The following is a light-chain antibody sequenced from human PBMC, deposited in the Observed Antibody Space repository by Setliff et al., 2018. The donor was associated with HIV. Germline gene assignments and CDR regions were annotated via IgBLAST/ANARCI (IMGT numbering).Light chain of an antibody. V-gene: IGLV2-14*03. CDR2: DVS. CDR1: SSDVGGYNY. CDR3: SSYTSGSTYV. Sequence: QSALAQPASVSGSPGQSITISCTGTSSDVGGYNYVSWYQQHPGKAPKLMIYDVSNRPSGVSNRFSGPKSGNTASLTISGLQAEDEADYYCSSYTSGSTYVFGTGTKVTVL. J-gene: IGLJ1*01.